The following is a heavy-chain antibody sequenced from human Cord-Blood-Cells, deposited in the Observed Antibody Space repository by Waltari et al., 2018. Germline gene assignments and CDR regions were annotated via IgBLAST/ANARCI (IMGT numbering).Heavy chain of an antibody. CDR1: AGTFSSYA. D-gene: IGHD5-12*01. V-gene: IGHV1-69*09. CDR3: ARDRGGYSGYNDAFDI. CDR2: IIPIRGIA. J-gene: IGHJ3*02. Sequence: QVQLVQSGAEVKKPGSSVKVSCKASAGTFSSYAISWLRQAPGQGLEWMGRIIPIRGIANYAQKFQGRVTITADKSTSTAYMELSSLRSEDTAVYYCARDRGGYSGYNDAFDIWGQGTMVTVSS.